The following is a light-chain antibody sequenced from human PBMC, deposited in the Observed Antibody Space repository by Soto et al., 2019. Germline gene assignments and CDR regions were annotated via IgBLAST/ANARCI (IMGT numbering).Light chain of an antibody. V-gene: IGLV2-14*01. CDR1: SSDLAIYNY. J-gene: IGLJ1*01. CDR3: SSYTTSAPYV. Sequence: QSALTQPASVSGSPGQSITISCTGTSSDLAIYNYVSWYQQQPGKAPKLMIYQVTNRPSGVSNRFSGSRSGNTASLTISGLQAEDEADYYCSSYTTSAPYVFGIGTKLTVL. CDR2: QVT.